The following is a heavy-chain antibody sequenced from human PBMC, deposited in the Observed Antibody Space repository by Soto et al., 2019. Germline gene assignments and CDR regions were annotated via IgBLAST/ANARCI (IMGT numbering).Heavy chain of an antibody. V-gene: IGHV3-72*01. CDR2: TRDKANSYTT. J-gene: IGHJ4*02. D-gene: IGHD2-21*02. CDR3: VKDHCGGDCYSEPYFDF. CDR1: GFTFSDHY. Sequence: PGGSLRLSCAASGFTFSDHYMDWVRQAPGKGLEWVARTRDKANSYTTEYADSVNGRFTISRDNSKNTVYLQMNSLRVEDTAVYYCVKDHCGGDCYSEPYFDFWGRGSQVTVSS.